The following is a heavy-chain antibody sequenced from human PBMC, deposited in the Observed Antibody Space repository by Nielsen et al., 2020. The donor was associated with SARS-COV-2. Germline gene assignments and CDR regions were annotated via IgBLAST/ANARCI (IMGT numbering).Heavy chain of an antibody. D-gene: IGHD3-3*01. CDR1: GFTFDDYA. V-gene: IGHV3-9*01. J-gene: IGHJ6*02. Sequence: SLKISCAASGFTFDDYAMHWVRQAPGKGLEWVSAISWNSVDIGYAASVKGRFTISRDNAKKSLYLQMNSLRAEDTAVYYCAAGERDYDFWSGPLYGMDVWGQGTTVTVSS. CDR2: ISWNSVDI. CDR3: AAGERDYDFWSGPLYGMDV.